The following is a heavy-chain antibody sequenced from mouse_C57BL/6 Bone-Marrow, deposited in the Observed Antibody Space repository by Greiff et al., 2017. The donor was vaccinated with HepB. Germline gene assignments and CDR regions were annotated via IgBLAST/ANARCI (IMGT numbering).Heavy chain of an antibody. J-gene: IGHJ2*01. Sequence: EVQGVESGEGLVKPGGSLKLSCAASGFTFSSYAMSWVRQTPEKRLEWVAYISSGGDYIYYADTVKGRFTISRDNARNTLYLQMSSLKSEDTAMYYCTRDPSLYFYIDYWGQGTTLTVSS. D-gene: IGHD6-2*01. CDR1: GFTFSSYA. V-gene: IGHV5-9-1*02. CDR2: ISSGGDYI. CDR3: TRDPSLYFYIDY.